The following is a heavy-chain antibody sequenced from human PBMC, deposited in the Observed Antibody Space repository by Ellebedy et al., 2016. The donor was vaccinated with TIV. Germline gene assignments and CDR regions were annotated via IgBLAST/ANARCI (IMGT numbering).Heavy chain of an antibody. V-gene: IGHV3-15*07. CDR1: GFTFSNAW. Sequence: GESLKISCAASGFTFSNAWMNWVRQAPGKGLEWVGRIKSKTDGGTTDYAAPVKGRFTISRDDSKNTLYLQMNSLKTEDTAVYYCTTFGDPYGGNAFDIWGQGTMVTVSS. CDR2: IKSKTDGGTT. D-gene: IGHD4-23*01. CDR3: TTFGDPYGGNAFDI. J-gene: IGHJ3*02.